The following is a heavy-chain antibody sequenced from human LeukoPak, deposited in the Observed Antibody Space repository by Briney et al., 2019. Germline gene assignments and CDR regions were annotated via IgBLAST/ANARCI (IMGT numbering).Heavy chain of an antibody. CDR1: GFTFSSYG. D-gene: IGHD4-17*01. Sequence: PGGSLRLSCAASGFTFSSYGMHWVRQAPGKGLEWVAFIRYDGSNKYYADSVKGRFTISRDNSKNTLYLQMNSLRAEDTAVYYCASLSHIYGDSDYWGQGTLVTVSS. V-gene: IGHV3-30*02. J-gene: IGHJ4*02. CDR3: ASLSHIYGDSDY. CDR2: IRYDGSNK.